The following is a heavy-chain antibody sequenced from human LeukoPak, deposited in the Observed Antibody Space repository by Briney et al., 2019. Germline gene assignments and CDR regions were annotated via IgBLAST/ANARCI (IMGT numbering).Heavy chain of an antibody. Sequence: SVKVSCKASGGTFGSYAIIWVRQAPGQGLEWMGGIIPIFGTANYAQKFQGRVTITTDESTSTAYMELSSLRSEDTAVYYCARGGTTVVSYYFDYWGQGTLVTVSS. CDR1: GGTFGSYA. CDR2: IIPIFGTA. J-gene: IGHJ4*02. CDR3: ARGGTTVVSYYFDY. V-gene: IGHV1-69*05. D-gene: IGHD4-23*01.